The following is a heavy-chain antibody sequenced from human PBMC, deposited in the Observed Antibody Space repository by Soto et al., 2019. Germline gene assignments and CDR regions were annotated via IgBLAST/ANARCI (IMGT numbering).Heavy chain of an antibody. CDR2: IYYSGSI. Sequence: QVQLQESGPGLVKPSESLSLTCAVSGGSISSYYWSWIRQPPGKGLEWIGYIYYSGSINYNPSLKSRVTISVDTSKNQFSLKLTSVTAADTAVYYCARSRYTSGWWTPPFDYWGQGTLVTVSS. CDR1: GGSISSYY. D-gene: IGHD6-19*01. J-gene: IGHJ4*02. V-gene: IGHV4-59*01. CDR3: ARSRYTSGWWTPPFDY.